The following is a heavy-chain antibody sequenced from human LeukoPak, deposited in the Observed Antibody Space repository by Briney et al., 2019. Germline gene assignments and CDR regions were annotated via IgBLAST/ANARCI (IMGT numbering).Heavy chain of an antibody. CDR1: GFTFSSYA. Sequence: GGSLRLSCSASGFTFSSYAMHWVRQAQGKGLEYVSAISSNGGSTYYADSVKGRFTISRDNAKNSLYLQMNSLRAEDTAVYYCARADSSGWYFGGYWGQGTMVTVSS. D-gene: IGHD6-19*01. CDR2: ISSNGGST. V-gene: IGHV3-64*04. J-gene: IGHJ4*02. CDR3: ARADSSGWYFGGY.